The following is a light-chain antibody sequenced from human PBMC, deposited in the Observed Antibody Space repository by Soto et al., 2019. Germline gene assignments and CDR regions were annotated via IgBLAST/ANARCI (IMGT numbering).Light chain of an antibody. CDR1: QRVSGY. CDR2: DAS. J-gene: IGKJ1*01. CDR3: QQRSNWPGT. Sequence: EIVMTQSPAPLSVSPGVRATLSCRASQRVSGYLAWYQQKPGQAPRLLIYDASNRATGIPARFSGSGSGTDFTLTISSLEPEDFAVYYCQQRSNWPGTFGQGTKVDIK. V-gene: IGKV3-11*01.